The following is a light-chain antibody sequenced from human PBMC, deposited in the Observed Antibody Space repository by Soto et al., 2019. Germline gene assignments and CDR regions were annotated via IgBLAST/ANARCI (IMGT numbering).Light chain of an antibody. Sequence: DIQMTQSPSSLSASVRDGVTITCRASQSISSYLNWYQQKPGKAPNLLIYAASSLQSGVPSRFSGSGSGTDFTLTISSLQPEDFATYYCQQSYSTPWTFGQGTKVEIK. CDR1: QSISSY. J-gene: IGKJ1*01. CDR2: AAS. CDR3: QQSYSTPWT. V-gene: IGKV1-39*01.